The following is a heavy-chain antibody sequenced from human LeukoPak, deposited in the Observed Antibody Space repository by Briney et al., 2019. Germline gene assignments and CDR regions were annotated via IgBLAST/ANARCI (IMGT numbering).Heavy chain of an antibody. J-gene: IGHJ4*02. V-gene: IGHV3-7*01. Sequence: GGSLRLSCAASGFTFSSYWMSWVRQAPGKGLEWVANIKQDGSEKYYVGSVKGRFTISRDNAKNSLYLQMNSLRAEDTAVYYCARDRFRYFDWEGDYFDYWGQGTLVTVSS. CDR1: GFTFSSYW. D-gene: IGHD3-9*01. CDR2: IKQDGSEK. CDR3: ARDRFRYFDWEGDYFDY.